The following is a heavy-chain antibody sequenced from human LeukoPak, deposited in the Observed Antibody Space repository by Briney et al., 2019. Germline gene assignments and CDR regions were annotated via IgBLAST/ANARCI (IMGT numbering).Heavy chain of an antibody. CDR1: GGSISSYY. J-gene: IGHJ4*02. V-gene: IGHV4-59*01. D-gene: IGHD1-26*01. Sequence: SETLSLTCTVSGGSISSYYWSWIRQPPGKGLEWIGYIYYSGSTNYNPSLKSRVTISVDTSKNQFSLKLSSVTAADTAVYYCARQRLVGATNYFDYWGRGTLVTVSS. CDR3: ARQRLVGATNYFDY. CDR2: IYYSGST.